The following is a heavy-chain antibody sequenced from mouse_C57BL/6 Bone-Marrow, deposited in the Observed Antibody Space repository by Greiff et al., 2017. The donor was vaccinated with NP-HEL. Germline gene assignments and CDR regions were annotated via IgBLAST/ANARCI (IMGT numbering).Heavy chain of an antibody. Sequence: QVQLQQSGAELMKPGASVKLSCKATGYTFTGYWIEWVKQRPGPGLEWIGEILPGRGSTNYNEKFNGKATFTADTSSNTAYIQLSSLTTEDSAIYYCASWGMDYWGQGTTLTVSS. CDR1: GYTFTGYW. J-gene: IGHJ2*01. V-gene: IGHV1-9*01. D-gene: IGHD4-1*01. CDR2: ILPGRGST. CDR3: ASWGMDY.